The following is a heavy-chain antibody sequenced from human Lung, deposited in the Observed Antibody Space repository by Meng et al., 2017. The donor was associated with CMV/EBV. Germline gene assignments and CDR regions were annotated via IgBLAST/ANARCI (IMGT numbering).Heavy chain of an antibody. J-gene: IGHJ3*02. D-gene: IGHD2-2*01. CDR3: ARSSRADRYDAFDI. CDR1: GYTFTGYY. Sequence: ASVKVSXKASGYTFTGYYMPWVRQAPGQGLEWMGWINPNSGGTNYAQKFQGRVTMSRDTSISTAYMELSRLRSDDTAVYYCARSSRADRYDAFDIWGQGTMVTVSS. CDR2: INPNSGGT. V-gene: IGHV1-2*02.